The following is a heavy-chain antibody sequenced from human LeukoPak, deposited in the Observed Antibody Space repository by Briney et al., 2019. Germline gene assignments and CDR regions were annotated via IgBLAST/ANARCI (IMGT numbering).Heavy chain of an antibody. D-gene: IGHD3-22*01. CDR2: IYYSGST. CDR3: AREEHYYDSSGYYRN. J-gene: IGHJ4*02. CDR1: GGSISSGDYY. Sequence: PSETLSLTCTVSGGSISSGDYYWSWIRQPPGKGLEWIGYIYYSGSTYYNPSLKSRVTISVDTSKNQFSLKLSSVTAADTAVYYCAREEHYYDSSGYYRNWGQGTLVTVSS. V-gene: IGHV4-30-4*01.